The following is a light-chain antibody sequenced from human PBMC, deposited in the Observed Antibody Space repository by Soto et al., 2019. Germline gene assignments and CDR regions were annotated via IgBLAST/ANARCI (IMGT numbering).Light chain of an antibody. Sequence: QSSLTQPASVSGSPGQSITISCTGTSSDVGGYNYVSWYQQHPGKAPKLMIYEVSNRPSGVSNRFSGSKSGNTASLTISGLQAEDEADYYCSSYTFSVATYVVGHGTKVTVL. CDR3: SSYTFSVATYV. J-gene: IGLJ1*01. CDR1: SSDVGGYNY. V-gene: IGLV2-14*01. CDR2: EVS.